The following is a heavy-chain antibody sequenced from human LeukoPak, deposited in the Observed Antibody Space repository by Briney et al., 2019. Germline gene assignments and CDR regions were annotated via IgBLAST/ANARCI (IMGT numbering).Heavy chain of an antibody. Sequence: GGSLRLSCAVFGFTFRNDWMSWVRQAPGKGLEWVANIKQDGSEKYYVDSVKGRFTISRDNAKNSLYLQMNSLRAEDTAVYYCAREDIVVVPAAMPKTDYYYYGMDVWGQGTTVTVSS. V-gene: IGHV3-7*01. CDR3: AREDIVVVPAAMPKTDYYYYGMDV. J-gene: IGHJ6*02. CDR2: IKQDGSEK. CDR1: GFTFRNDW. D-gene: IGHD2-2*01.